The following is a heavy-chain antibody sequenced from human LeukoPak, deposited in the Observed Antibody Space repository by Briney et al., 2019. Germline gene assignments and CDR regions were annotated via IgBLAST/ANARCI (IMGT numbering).Heavy chain of an antibody. J-gene: IGHJ4*02. CDR2: ISYDGSIK. CDR1: GFTFSSYA. Sequence: GRSLRLSCAASGFTFSSYAMHWVRQAPGKGLEWVAVISYDGSIKYYADSVKGRFTISRDNSKNTLYLQMNSLRAEDTAVYYCARDPYYDSSGYYLLDYWGQGTLVTVSS. V-gene: IGHV3-30-3*01. D-gene: IGHD3-22*01. CDR3: ARDPYYDSSGYYLLDY.